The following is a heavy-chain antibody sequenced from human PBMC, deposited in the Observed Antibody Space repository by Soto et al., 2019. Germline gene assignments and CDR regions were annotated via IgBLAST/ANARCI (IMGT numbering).Heavy chain of an antibody. J-gene: IGHJ4*02. D-gene: IGHD2-2*01. V-gene: IGHV3-74*01. CDR2: INSDGSSA. Sequence: EVQLVESGGGLVQPGGSLRLSCAASGFTFSSYWMHWVRQAPGKGLVWVSRINSDGSSASYADSVKGRCTISRDNAKNTLYLQMNSLKAEDTAVYYCARDRGVPAATFDSWGQGTLVTVSS. CDR3: ARDRGVPAATFDS. CDR1: GFTFSSYW.